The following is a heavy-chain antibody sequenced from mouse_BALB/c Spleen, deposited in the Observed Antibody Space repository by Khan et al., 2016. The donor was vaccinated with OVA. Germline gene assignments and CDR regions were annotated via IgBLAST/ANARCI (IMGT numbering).Heavy chain of an antibody. V-gene: IGHV9-3-1*01. Sequence: QIQLVQSGPELKKPGETVKISCKASGYTFTNYGMNRVKQAPGKGLKWMGWIKTYTGEPTYADDFKGRFAFSLETYANTAYLQLNNLKYEDTATYFCARSASYCFFDVWSAASTVTVSS. D-gene: IGHD6-1*01. CDR2: IKTYTGEP. CDR1: GYTFTNYG. J-gene: IGHJ1*01. CDR3: ARSASYCFFDV.